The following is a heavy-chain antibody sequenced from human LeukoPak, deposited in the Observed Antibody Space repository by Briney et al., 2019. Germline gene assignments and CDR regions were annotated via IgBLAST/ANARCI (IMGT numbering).Heavy chain of an antibody. V-gene: IGHV4-39*01. D-gene: IGHD4-23*01. Sequence: PSETLSLTCTVSGGSISSSSYYWGWIRQPPGKGLEWIGSLYYSGSTHYNPSLESRVTISVDTSKNQFSLKLSSVTAADTAVYYCANSANYGGNSGFFDYWGQGTLVTVSS. CDR3: ANSANYGGNSGFFDY. CDR1: GGSISSSSYY. J-gene: IGHJ4*02. CDR2: LYYSGST.